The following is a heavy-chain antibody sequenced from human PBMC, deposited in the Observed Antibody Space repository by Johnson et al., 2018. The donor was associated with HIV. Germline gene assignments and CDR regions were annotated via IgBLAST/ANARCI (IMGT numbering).Heavy chain of an antibody. CDR1: GFTFDDCG. CDR3: ARDRDRLNWNYGALDI. V-gene: IGHV3-20*03. CDR2: INWNGGST. Sequence: SGFTFDDCGMSWVRQGPGKGLEWVSGINWNGGSTGYADSVKGRFTISRDNGNKVVYLQMESLRVEDTAVYYCARDRDRLNWNYGALDIWGQGTMVTVSS. J-gene: IGHJ3*02. D-gene: IGHD1-7*01.